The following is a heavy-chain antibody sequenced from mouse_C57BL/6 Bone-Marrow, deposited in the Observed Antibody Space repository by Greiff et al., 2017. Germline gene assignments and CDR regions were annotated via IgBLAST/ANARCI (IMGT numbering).Heavy chain of an antibody. CDR1: GYTFTDYY. D-gene: IGHD1-3*01. J-gene: IGHJ3*01. CDR2: INPNNGGT. Sequence: VQLQQSGPELVKPGASVKISCKASGYTFTDYYMNWVKQSHGKSLEWIGDINPNNGGTSYNQKFKGKATLTVDKSSSTAYMELRSLTSEDSAVYYCARGKVSWFAYWGEGTLVTVSA. V-gene: IGHV1-26*01. CDR3: ARGKVSWFAY.